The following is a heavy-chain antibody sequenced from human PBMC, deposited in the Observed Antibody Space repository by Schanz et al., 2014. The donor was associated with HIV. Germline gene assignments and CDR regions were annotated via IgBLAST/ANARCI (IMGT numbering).Heavy chain of an antibody. CDR2: IYSGGTT. J-gene: IGHJ4*02. D-gene: IGHD6-19*01. V-gene: IGHV3-53*05. CDR1: GFTVSSIY. Sequence: EVQLVETGGRLIQPGGSLRLSCAASGFTVSSIYMSWVRQAPGRGLEWVSVIYSGGTTYYADSVKGRFTISRDNSKNTLYLQMDSLRSEDTAVYYCARGHTSGLFQGGPDSWGQGTLVTVSS. CDR3: ARGHTSGLFQGGPDS.